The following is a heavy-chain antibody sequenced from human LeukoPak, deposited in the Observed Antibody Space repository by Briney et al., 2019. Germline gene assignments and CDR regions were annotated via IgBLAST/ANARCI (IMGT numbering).Heavy chain of an antibody. CDR3: ARGPAIVYGYFDN. CDR1: GFTFSSHS. J-gene: IGHJ4*02. Sequence: PGGSLRLSCAASGFTFSSHSMNWVRQAPGKGPDWISYISSGSDTIYYAESVKGRFTISRDNAKNSLYLQMNGLRDEDTAVYYCARGPAIVYGYFDNWGQGTLVTVSS. CDR2: ISSGSDTI. D-gene: IGHD5/OR15-5a*01. V-gene: IGHV3-48*02.